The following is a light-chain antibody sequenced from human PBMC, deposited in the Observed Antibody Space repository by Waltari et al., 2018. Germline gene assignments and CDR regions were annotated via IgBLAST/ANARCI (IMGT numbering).Light chain of an antibody. CDR1: QSMVNG. CDR2: GAS. CDR3: QQAFVEVS. J-gene: IGKJ4*01. V-gene: IGKV1-12*01. Sequence: DIQITQSPSSVSASVGDRVTITCRASQSMVNGLAWYQQRPGKAPKLLIYGASNLQGGVPSRFSGSGSGTDFTLTINNLQPEDFATYYCQQAFVEVSFAGGTRVEIK.